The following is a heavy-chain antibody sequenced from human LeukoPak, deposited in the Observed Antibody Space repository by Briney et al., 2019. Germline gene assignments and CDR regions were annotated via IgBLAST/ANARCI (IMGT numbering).Heavy chain of an antibody. V-gene: IGHV1-2*04. CDR1: GYTFTGYY. J-gene: IGHJ3*02. CDR2: INPNSGGT. D-gene: IGHD4-23*01. Sequence: ASVKVSCKASGYTFTGYYMHWVRQAPGQGLEWMGWINPNSGGTNYAQKFQGWVTMTRDTSISTAYMELSSLRSEDTAVYYCASLYDYGGNSDAFDIWGQGTMVTVSS. CDR3: ASLYDYGGNSDAFDI.